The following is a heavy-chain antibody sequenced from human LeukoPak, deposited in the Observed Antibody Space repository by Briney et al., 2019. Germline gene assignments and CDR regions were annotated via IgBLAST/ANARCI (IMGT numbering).Heavy chain of an antibody. Sequence: ASVKVSCKASGGTFSSYAISWVRQAPGQGLEWMGGIIPIFGTANYAQKFQGRVTITTDESTSTAYMELSSLRSEDTAVYYCARSFVSGWNYGLPNSPLDYWGQGTLVTVSS. CDR2: IIPIFGTA. J-gene: IGHJ4*02. CDR1: GGTFSSYA. V-gene: IGHV1-69*05. CDR3: ARSFVSGWNYGLPNSPLDY. D-gene: IGHD1-7*01.